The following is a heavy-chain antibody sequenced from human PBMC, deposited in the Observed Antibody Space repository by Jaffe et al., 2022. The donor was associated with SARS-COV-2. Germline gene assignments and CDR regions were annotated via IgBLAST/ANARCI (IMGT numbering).Heavy chain of an antibody. Sequence: QVQLVESGGGVVQPGRSLRLSCAASGFTFSSYGMHWVRQAPGKGLEWVAVIWYDGSNKYYADSVKGRFTISRDNSKNTLYLQMNSLRAEDTAVYYCARVPSLNGQWLGELDYWGQGTLVTVSS. CDR1: GFTFSSYG. J-gene: IGHJ4*02. V-gene: IGHV3-33*01. CDR3: ARVPSLNGQWLGELDY. D-gene: IGHD6-19*01. CDR2: IWYDGSNK.